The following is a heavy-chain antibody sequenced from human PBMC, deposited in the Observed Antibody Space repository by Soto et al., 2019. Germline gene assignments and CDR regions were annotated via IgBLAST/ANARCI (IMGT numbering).Heavy chain of an antibody. D-gene: IGHD4-17*01. Sequence: QVQLVESGGGVVQPGRSLRLSCAASGFTFSSYAMHWVRQAPGKGLEWVAVISYDGSNKYYADSVKGRFTISRDNSKNTLYLQMNSLRAEDTAVYYCARALDYGDYSAFDYWGQGTLVTVSS. CDR1: GFTFSSYA. CDR3: ARALDYGDYSAFDY. V-gene: IGHV3-30-3*01. CDR2: ISYDGSNK. J-gene: IGHJ4*02.